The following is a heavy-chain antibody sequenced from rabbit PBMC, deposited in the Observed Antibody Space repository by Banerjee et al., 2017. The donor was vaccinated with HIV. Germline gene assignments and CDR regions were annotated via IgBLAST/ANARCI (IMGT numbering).Heavy chain of an antibody. D-gene: IGHD4-1*01. J-gene: IGHJ4*01. CDR2: INTNSGNT. Sequence: QEQLEETGGGLVQPGGSLTLSCKASGFDFSTYYMTWVRQAPGKGLEWIACINTNSGNTVYASWAKGRFTISKTSSTTVTLQMTSLTAADTATYFCARDLAGVTGWNFNLWGPGTLVTVS. V-gene: IGHV1S45*01. CDR1: GFDFSTYYM. CDR3: ARDLAGVTGWNFNL.